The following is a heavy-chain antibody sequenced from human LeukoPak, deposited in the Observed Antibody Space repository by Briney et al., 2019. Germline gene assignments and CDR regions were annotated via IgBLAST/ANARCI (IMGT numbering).Heavy chain of an antibody. J-gene: IGHJ4*02. CDR2: ISGSGSTT. CDR3: AREEGGDCSRTSCYTSS. CDR1: GFTFSDYY. V-gene: IGHV3-11*01. Sequence: GGSLRLSCAASGFTFSDYYMSWGRQAPGKGLEWVSYISGSGSTTYYADSVKGRFTISRDNAKNSLYLQMNSLRVEDTAVYYCAREEGGDCSRTSCYTSSWGQGTQVTVST. D-gene: IGHD2-2*02.